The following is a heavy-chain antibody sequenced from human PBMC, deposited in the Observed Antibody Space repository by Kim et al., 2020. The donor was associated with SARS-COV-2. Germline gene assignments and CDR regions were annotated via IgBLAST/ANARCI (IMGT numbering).Heavy chain of an antibody. CDR2: INHSGST. CDR3: ASSTSRRGVLAY. V-gene: IGHV4-34*01. Sequence: SETLSLTCAVYGGSFSGYYWSWIRQPPGKGLEWIGEINHSGSTNYNPSLKSRVTISVDTSKNQFSLKLSSVTAADTAVYYCASSTSRRGVLAYWGQGTLVTVSS. D-gene: IGHD2-2*01. CDR1: GGSFSGYY. J-gene: IGHJ4*02.